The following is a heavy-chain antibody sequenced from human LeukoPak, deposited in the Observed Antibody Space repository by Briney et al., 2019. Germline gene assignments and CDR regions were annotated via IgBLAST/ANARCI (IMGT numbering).Heavy chain of an antibody. CDR3: ERDRGKGGATDY. CDR1: GGSFSSYA. CDR2: IIPILGIA. J-gene: IGHJ4*02. Sequence: ASVKVSCKASGGSFSSYAISWVRQAPGPGLEWVGRIIPILGIANYAQKFQGRVTITADKSTSTAYMELSSLRSEDTAVYYCERDRGKGGATDYWGQGTLVTVSS. V-gene: IGHV1-69*04. D-gene: IGHD3-16*01.